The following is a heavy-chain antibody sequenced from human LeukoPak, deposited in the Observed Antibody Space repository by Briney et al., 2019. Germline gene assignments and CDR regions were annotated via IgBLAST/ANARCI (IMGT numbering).Heavy chain of an antibody. CDR2: IKSNAAGGTA. D-gene: IGHD1-14*01. J-gene: IGHJ3*01. CDR1: GFTFSNYA. V-gene: IGHV3-15*01. CDR3: TTMNRHDAFDV. Sequence: GGSLRLSCAASGFTFSNYAMTWVRQAPGKGLEWVGRIKSNAAGGTADYAAPVKGRFTISRDDSKNTLFLQMNSLKTEDTAMYYCTTMNRHDAFDVWGQGTMVTVSS.